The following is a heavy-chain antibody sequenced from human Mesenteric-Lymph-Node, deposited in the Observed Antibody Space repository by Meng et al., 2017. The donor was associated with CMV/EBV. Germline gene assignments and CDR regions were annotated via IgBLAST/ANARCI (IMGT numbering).Heavy chain of an antibody. CDR1: GFTFDDYA. D-gene: IGHD2-2*01. Sequence: SLKISCAASGFTFDDYAMHWVRQAPGKGLEWVSGISWNSGRIGYADSVKGRFTISRDNAKNSLYLQMNSLRAEDTALYYCAKDINHLIPVVPVAIAGFAMDVWGQGTTVTVSS. V-gene: IGHV3-9*01. CDR2: ISWNSGRI. J-gene: IGHJ6*02. CDR3: AKDINHLIPVVPVAIAGFAMDV.